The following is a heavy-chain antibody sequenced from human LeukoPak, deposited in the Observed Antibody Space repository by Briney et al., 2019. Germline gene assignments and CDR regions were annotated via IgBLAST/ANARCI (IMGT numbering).Heavy chain of an antibody. CDR1: GYTFTSYG. V-gene: IGHV1-18*01. CDR2: ISAYNGNT. CDR3: ARVERFLELPYYYYYMDV. Sequence: ASAKLSCKASGYTFTSYGISWVRQAPGQGLERMGWISAYNGNTNYAQKLQGRVTMTTDTSTSTAYMELRSLRSDATAVYYCARVERFLELPYYYYYMDVWGKATAVTVPS. J-gene: IGHJ6*03. D-gene: IGHD3-3*01.